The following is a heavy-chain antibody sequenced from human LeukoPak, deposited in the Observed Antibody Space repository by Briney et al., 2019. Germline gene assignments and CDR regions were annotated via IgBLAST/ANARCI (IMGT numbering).Heavy chain of an antibody. Sequence: GASVKVSCKASGYTFTSYAMNWVRQAPGQALEWMGWINTNTGNPTYAQGFTGRFVFSLDTSVSTAYLQISSLKAEDTAVYYCARAIRGGLLWFGELKDYMDVWGKGTTVTVSS. V-gene: IGHV7-4-1*02. CDR2: INTNTGNP. CDR3: ARAIRGGLLWFGELKDYMDV. CDR1: GYTFTSYA. J-gene: IGHJ6*03. D-gene: IGHD3-10*01.